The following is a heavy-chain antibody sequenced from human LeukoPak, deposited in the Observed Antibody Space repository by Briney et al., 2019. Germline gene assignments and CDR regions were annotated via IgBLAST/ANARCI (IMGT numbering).Heavy chain of an antibody. CDR1: GGTFISYA. Sequence: GSSVKVSCKASGGTFISYAISWVRQAPGQGLEWMGGIIPIFGTANYAQKFQGRVTITTDESTSTAYMELSSLRSEDTAVYYCASSVTALGLFDYWGQGTLVTVSS. V-gene: IGHV1-69*05. CDR2: IIPIFGTA. J-gene: IGHJ4*02. CDR3: ASSVTALGLFDY. D-gene: IGHD1-14*01.